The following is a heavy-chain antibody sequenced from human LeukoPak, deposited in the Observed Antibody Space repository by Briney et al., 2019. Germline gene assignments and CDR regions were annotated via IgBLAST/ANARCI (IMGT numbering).Heavy chain of an antibody. V-gene: IGHV3-21*04. Sequence: GGSLRLSCAASGFTFSSYSVNWVRQAPGKGLEWVSSISSSSSYIYYADSVKGRFTISRDNAKNSLYLQMNSLRAEDTALYYCARSRHSYDSSGFPHYWGQGTLVTVSS. CDR3: ARSRHSYDSSGFPHY. CDR1: GFTFSSYS. J-gene: IGHJ4*02. CDR2: ISSSSSYI. D-gene: IGHD3-22*01.